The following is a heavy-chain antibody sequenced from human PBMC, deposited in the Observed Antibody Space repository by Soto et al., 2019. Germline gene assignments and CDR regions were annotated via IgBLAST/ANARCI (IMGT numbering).Heavy chain of an antibody. J-gene: IGHJ4*02. CDR3: ARDDLMVRGVILDY. V-gene: IGHV3-21*01. CDR2: ISSSSSYI. Sequence: GGSLRLSCAASGFTFSSYSMNWVRQAPGKGLEWVSSISSSSSYIYYADSVKGRFTISRDNAKNSLYLQMNSLRAEDTAVYYCARDDLMVRGVILDYWGQGTLVTVSS. CDR1: GFTFSSYS. D-gene: IGHD3-10*01.